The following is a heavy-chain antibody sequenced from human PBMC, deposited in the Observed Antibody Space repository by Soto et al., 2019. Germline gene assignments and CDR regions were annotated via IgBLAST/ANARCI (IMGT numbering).Heavy chain of an antibody. J-gene: IGHJ4*02. V-gene: IGHV4-39*01. CDR2: IYFSGST. CDR3: ARHGSY. Sequence: PSETLSLTCSVSGVSISNTSYYWGWIRQPPGKGLEWVGTIYFSGSTFYNPSPKSRVTISIDTSKNQFSLRLSSVTAADTAVYYCARHGSYWGQGTLVTVSS. CDR1: GVSISNTSYY.